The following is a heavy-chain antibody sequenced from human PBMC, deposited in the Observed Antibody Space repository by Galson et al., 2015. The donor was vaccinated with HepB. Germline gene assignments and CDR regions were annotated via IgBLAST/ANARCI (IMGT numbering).Heavy chain of an antibody. Sequence: SLRLSCAASGFTFDDYAMHWVRQAPGKGLEWVSGITCNGGSIDYADSVKGRFTISRDNAKNSLYLQMNSLRAEDTALYYCAKESLHYPARTLDHRGQGT. V-gene: IGHV3-9*01. CDR1: GFTFDDYA. D-gene: IGHD6-6*01. J-gene: IGHJ4*02. CDR2: ITCNGGSI. CDR3: AKESLHYPARTLDH.